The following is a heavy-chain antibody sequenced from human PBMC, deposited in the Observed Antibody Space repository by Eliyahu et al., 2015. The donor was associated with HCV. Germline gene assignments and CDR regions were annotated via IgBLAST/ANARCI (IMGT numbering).Heavy chain of an antibody. CDR2: INHSGST. CDR1: GGSFSGYY. V-gene: IGHV4-34*01. Sequence: QVQLQQWGAGLLKPSETLSLTCAVYGGSFSGYYWSWIRQPPGKGLEWIGEINHSGSTNYNPSLKSRVTISVDTSKNQFSLKLSSVTAADTAVYYCARGLRWYRPFDYWGQGTLVTVSS. D-gene: IGHD4-23*01. CDR3: ARGLRWYRPFDY. J-gene: IGHJ4*02.